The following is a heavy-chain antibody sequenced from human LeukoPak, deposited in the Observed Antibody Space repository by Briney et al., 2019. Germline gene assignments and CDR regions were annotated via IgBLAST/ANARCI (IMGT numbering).Heavy chain of an antibody. Sequence: PGGSLRLSCAASGFTFSQYYMTWIRQAPGKGLEWISYISSSSSCTNYADSVKGRFTISRDNSKNTLYLRMNSLRADDTAVYYCAKEGPGGGGYFDDWGQGTLVTVSS. CDR1: GFTFSQYY. V-gene: IGHV3-11*05. J-gene: IGHJ4*02. CDR3: AKEGPGGGGYFDD. CDR2: ISSSSSCT. D-gene: IGHD3-16*01.